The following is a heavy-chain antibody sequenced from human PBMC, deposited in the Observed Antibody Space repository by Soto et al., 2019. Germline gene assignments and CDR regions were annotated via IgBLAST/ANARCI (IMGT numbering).Heavy chain of an antibody. CDR3: AKDLYYDSSTTVCY. V-gene: IGHV3-30*18. CDR1: GFTFSSYA. D-gene: IGHD3-22*01. CDR2: ISYDGSNK. Sequence: PGGSLRLSCAASGFTFSSYAMHWVGQSPGKGLEWVAVISYDGSNKYYADSVKGRFTISRDNSKNTLYLQMNSLRAEDTAVYYCAKDLYYDSSTTVCYWGQGTLFSVSS. J-gene: IGHJ4*02.